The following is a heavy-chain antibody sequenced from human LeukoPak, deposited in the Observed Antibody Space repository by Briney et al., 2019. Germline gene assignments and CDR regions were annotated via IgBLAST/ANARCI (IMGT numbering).Heavy chain of an antibody. CDR3: ARDPKGIAVGYFDY. J-gene: IGHJ4*02. CDR2: ISSYGGST. V-gene: IGHV3-64*04. D-gene: IGHD6-19*01. Sequence: GGSLRLSCSASGFTFSTYAMHWVRQAPGKGLEYVSAISSYGGSTYYADSVKGRFTISRDNSKNTLYLQMNSLRAEDTAVYYCARDPKGIAVGYFDYWGQGTLVTVSS. CDR1: GFTFSTYA.